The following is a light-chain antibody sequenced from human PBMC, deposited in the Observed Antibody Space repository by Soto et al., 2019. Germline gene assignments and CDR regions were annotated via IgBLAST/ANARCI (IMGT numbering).Light chain of an antibody. Sequence: EIVLTQSPGTLSLSPGERATLSCRASQSVSSSELAWYQQKPDQAPRLLVYSASSRATGIPDRFSGSGSGTDFTLTISRLEPEDFAVYYCRHYGRSSPLPFGGGTKVEIK. CDR1: QSVSSSE. CDR3: RHYGRSSPLP. J-gene: IGKJ4*01. CDR2: SAS. V-gene: IGKV3-20*01.